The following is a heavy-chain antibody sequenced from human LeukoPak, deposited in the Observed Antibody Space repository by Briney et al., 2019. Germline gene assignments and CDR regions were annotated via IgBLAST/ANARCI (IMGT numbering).Heavy chain of an antibody. CDR2: MNPNSGNT. Sequence: ASVKVSCKAFGYTFTSYDINWVRQATGQGLEWMGWMNPNSGNTGYAQKFQGRVTMTRNTSISTAYMELSSLRSEDTAVYYCARGSLIYSGYDHYYYGMDVWGQGTTVTVSS. V-gene: IGHV1-8*01. CDR1: GYTFTSYD. D-gene: IGHD5-12*01. CDR3: ARGSLIYSGYDHYYYGMDV. J-gene: IGHJ6*02.